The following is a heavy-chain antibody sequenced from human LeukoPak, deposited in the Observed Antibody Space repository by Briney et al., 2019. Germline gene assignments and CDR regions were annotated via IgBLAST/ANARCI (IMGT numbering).Heavy chain of an antibody. CDR1: GGSLSPYY. D-gene: IGHD1-1*01. Sequence: SETLSLTCTVSGGSLSPYYWSWIRQAPGKGLEWIGYILYTGRTTNYTPSLKSRATILVDTSNNQFSLKLNSVTAADTAVYYCARVGDWNDLVYWGQGTLVTVSS. J-gene: IGHJ4*02. V-gene: IGHV4-59*01. CDR2: ILYTGRTT. CDR3: ARVGDWNDLVY.